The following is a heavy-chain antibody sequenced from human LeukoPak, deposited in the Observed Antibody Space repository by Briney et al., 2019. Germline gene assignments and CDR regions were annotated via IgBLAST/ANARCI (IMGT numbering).Heavy chain of an antibody. D-gene: IGHD2-2*01. CDR2: IRYDGSNK. Sequence: GGSLRLSCAASGFTFSSYGMHWVRQAPGKGLEWVAFIRYDGSNKYYADSVKGRFTISRDNSKNTLYLQMNSLRAEDTAVYYCARGDDIVVVPAAHADHWGQGTLVTVSS. CDR3: ARGDDIVVVPAAHADH. V-gene: IGHV3-30*02. J-gene: IGHJ4*02. CDR1: GFTFSSYG.